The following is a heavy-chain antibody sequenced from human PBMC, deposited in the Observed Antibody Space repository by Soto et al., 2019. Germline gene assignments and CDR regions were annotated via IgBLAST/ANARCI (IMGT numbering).Heavy chain of an antibody. J-gene: IGHJ4*02. D-gene: IGHD1-1*01. CDR3: VRRYDPYYFDY. Sequence: QITLQESGPTLVKPTQTLTLTRTFSGFSLTTSAVAVGWIRQPPGKALEWLAIVDGSGVKFYSPSLRSRLTITKDNSKNQVVTTLTDMDPVDTGTYFCVRRYDPYYFDYWGQGTLVTVSS. V-gene: IGHV2-5*04. CDR1: GFSLTTSAVA. CDR2: VDGSGVK.